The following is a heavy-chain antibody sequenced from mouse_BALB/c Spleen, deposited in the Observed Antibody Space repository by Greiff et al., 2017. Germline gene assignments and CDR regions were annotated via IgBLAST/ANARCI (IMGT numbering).Heavy chain of an antibody. D-gene: IGHD2-14*01. V-gene: IGHV5-6-5*01. Sequence: EVQVVESGGGLVKPGGSLKLSCAASGFTFSSYAMSWVRQTPEKRLEWVASISSGGSTYYPDSVKGRFTISRDNARNILYLQMSSLRSEDTAMYYCARGYRYDWFAYWGQGTLVTVSA. J-gene: IGHJ3*01. CDR2: ISSGGST. CDR3: ARGYRYDWFAY. CDR1: GFTFSSYA.